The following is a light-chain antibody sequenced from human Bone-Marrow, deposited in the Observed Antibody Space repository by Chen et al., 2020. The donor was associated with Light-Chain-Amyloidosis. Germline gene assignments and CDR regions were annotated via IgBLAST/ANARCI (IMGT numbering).Light chain of an antibody. CDR3: SSYTITNTLV. CDR2: EVT. CDR1: SSDVCGDNH. V-gene: IGLV2-14*01. J-gene: IGLJ1*01. Sequence: QSALTQPASVSGSPGQSITISCAGTSSDVCGDNHVSWYQQHPDKAPKLMIYEVTNRPSWVPDRFSGSEADNTVSLTISGLQTEDEADYFCSSYTITNTLVFGSGTRVTVL.